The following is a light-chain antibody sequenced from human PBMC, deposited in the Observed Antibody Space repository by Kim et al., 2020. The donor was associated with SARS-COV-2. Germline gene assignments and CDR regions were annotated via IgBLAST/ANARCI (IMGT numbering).Light chain of an antibody. CDR2: WAS. V-gene: IGKV4-1*01. Sequence: DIVMTQAPDSLAVSLGERATINCKSSQSLLYSSDNKNYLAWYQQRPGQPPKLLIYWASTRGSGVPDRFSGSGSGTDFTLTITSLQAEDVAVYYCQQYYSSPRTFGQGTKVDIK. J-gene: IGKJ1*01. CDR1: QSLLYSSDNKNY. CDR3: QQYYSSPRT.